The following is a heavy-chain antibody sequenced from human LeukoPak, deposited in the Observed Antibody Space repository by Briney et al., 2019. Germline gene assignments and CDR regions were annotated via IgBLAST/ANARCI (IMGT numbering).Heavy chain of an antibody. J-gene: IGHJ4*02. V-gene: IGHV4-39*01. CDR3: ARQGLVNVPPVDY. CDR1: GGSISSSSYY. D-gene: IGHD6-19*01. Sequence: SETLSLTCTVSGGSISSSSYYWGWIRQPPGKGLEWIGSIYYSGSTYYNPSLKSRVTISVDTSKNQFSLKLSSVTAADTAVYYCARQGLVNVPPVDYWGQGTLVTLSS. CDR2: IYYSGST.